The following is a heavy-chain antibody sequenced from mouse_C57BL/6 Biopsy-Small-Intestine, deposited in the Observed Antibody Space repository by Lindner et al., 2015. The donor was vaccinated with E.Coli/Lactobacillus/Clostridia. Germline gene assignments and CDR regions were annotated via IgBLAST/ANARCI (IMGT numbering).Heavy chain of an antibody. D-gene: IGHD2-5*01. CDR1: GYAFSSSW. Sequence: VQLQESGPELVKPGASVKISCKASGYAFSSSWMHWVKQRPGKGLEWIGRMCPGDGDINGNGKFEGKATLTADQSSSTAYVQLSSLTSEDSAVYFCAGSYYSNWYFDVWGTGTTVTVSS. CDR3: AGSYYSNWYFDV. J-gene: IGHJ1*03. CDR2: MCPGDGDI. V-gene: IGHV1-82*01.